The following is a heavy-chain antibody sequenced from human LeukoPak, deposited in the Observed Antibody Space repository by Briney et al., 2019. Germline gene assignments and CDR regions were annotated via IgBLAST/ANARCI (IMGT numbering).Heavy chain of an antibody. CDR3: ARYMVRGRWFDY. J-gene: IGHJ4*02. Sequence: SETLSLTCAVYGGSFSGYYWSWIRQPPGKGLEWIGEINHSGSTNYNPSLKSRVTISVDTSKNQFSLKLSSVTAADTAVYYCARYMVRGRWFDYWGQGTLVTVSS. CDR2: INHSGST. D-gene: IGHD3-10*01. CDR1: GGSFSGYY. V-gene: IGHV4-34*01.